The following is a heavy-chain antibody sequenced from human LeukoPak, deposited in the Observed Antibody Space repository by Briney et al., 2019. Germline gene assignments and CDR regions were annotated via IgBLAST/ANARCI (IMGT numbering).Heavy chain of an antibody. CDR3: AKGLLAARPFTFDY. CDR2: IRYDGSNK. D-gene: IGHD6-6*01. J-gene: IGHJ4*02. CDR1: GFTFSSYA. Sequence: PGRSLRLSCAASGFTFSSYAMHWVRQAPGKGLEWVAFIRYDGSNKYYADSVKGRFTISRDNSKNTLYLQMNSLRAEDTAVYYCAKGLLAARPFTFDYWGQGTLVTVSS. V-gene: IGHV3-30*02.